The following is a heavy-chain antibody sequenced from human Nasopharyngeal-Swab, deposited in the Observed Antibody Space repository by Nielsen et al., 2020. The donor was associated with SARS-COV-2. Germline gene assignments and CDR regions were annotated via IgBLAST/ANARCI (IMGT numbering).Heavy chain of an antibody. D-gene: IGHD3-22*01. CDR1: GGSFSGYY. CDR2: INHRGGT. J-gene: IGHJ4*02. CDR3: ARGREESTTMVVVFTGSQSFFDY. V-gene: IGHV4-34*01. Sequence: SETLSLTCAVYGGSFSGYYWSWIRQSPGKGLEWIGEINHRGGTKYNPSLKSRVTISVDTSKNQFSLILRSVTAADTAVYYCARGREESTTMVVVFTGSQSFFDYWGQGTLVTVSS.